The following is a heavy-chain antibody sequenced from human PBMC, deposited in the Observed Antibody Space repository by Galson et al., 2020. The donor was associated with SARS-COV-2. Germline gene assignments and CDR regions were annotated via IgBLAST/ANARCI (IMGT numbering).Heavy chain of an antibody. CDR1: GGSISSYY. D-gene: IGHD3-10*01. J-gene: IGHJ4*02. CDR3: ARVPFYYGSGSYYPYYFDY. V-gene: IGHV4-59*01. Sequence: SETLSLTCTVSGGSISSYYWSWIRQPQGKGLEWIGYIYYSGSTNYNPSLKSRVTISVDTSKNQFSLKLSSVTAADTAVYYCARVPFYYGSGSYYPYYFDYWGQGTLVTVSS. CDR2: IYYSGST.